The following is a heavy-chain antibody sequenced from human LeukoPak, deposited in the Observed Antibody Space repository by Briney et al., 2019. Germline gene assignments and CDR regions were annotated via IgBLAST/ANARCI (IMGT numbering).Heavy chain of an antibody. J-gene: IGHJ4*02. CDR1: GFTFRSYE. V-gene: IGHV3-48*03. Sequence: GGSLRLSCAASGFTFRSYEMNWVRQAPGKGLGWVSYISSSGSTIYYADSAKGRFTISRDNAKKSLYLQMNSLRAEDTAVYYCAKGLVGATLDYWGQGTLVTVSS. CDR3: AKGLVGATLDY. CDR2: ISSSGSTI. D-gene: IGHD1-26*01.